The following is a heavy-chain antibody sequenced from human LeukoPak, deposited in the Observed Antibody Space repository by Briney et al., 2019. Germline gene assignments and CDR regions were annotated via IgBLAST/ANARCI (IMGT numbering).Heavy chain of an antibody. V-gene: IGHV1-46*01. CDR1: GYTFTSYY. CDR2: INPTGGST. D-gene: IGHD5-18*01. J-gene: IGHJ4*02. CDR3: AREIGPRQLHLWASAFDY. Sequence: ASVKVSCKASGYTFTSYYMHWVRQAPGQGLEWMGLINPTGGSTGYAQKFQGRVTMTRDTSTSTVYMELSSLRSEDTAVYYCAREIGPRQLHLWASAFDYWGQGTLVTVSS.